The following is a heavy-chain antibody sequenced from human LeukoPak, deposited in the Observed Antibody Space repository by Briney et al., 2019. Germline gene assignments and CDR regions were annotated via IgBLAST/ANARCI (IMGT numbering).Heavy chain of an antibody. Sequence: TGGSLRLSCAASGFTFDDYGMSWVRQAPGKGLEWVSGINWNGGSTGYADSVKGRFTISRDNAKNSLYLQMNSLRAEDTALYHCARDVSSSWSYEGAFDIWGQGTMVTVSS. V-gene: IGHV3-20*01. CDR2: INWNGGST. CDR1: GFTFDDYG. D-gene: IGHD6-13*01. CDR3: ARDVSSSWSYEGAFDI. J-gene: IGHJ3*02.